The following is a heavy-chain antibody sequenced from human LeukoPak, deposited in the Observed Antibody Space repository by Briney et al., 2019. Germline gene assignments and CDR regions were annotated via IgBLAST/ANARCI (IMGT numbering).Heavy chain of an antibody. CDR2: ISSSGTTI. J-gene: IGHJ4*02. D-gene: IGHD3-3*01. CDR3: VGRFLEWSDD. CDR1: GFTFSSYW. V-gene: IGHV3-48*04. Sequence: PGGSLRLSCAASGFTFSSYWMSWVRQAPGKGLEWVSYISSSGTTIYYADSVKGRFTISRDNAKNSLYLQMNSLRAEDTAVYYCVGRFLEWSDDWGQGTLVTVSS.